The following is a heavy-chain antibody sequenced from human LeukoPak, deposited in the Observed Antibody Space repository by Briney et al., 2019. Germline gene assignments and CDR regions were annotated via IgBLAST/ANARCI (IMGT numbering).Heavy chain of an antibody. CDR3: ARDWNFAIDY. CDR1: GFTFSNYG. V-gene: IGHV3-48*01. J-gene: IGHJ4*02. CDR2: SRSSSPSM. D-gene: IGHD1-7*01. Sequence: GGSLRLSCAGSGFTFSNYGINWVRQAPGKGLEWVSYSRSSSPSMYYADSVKGRFTTSRDNAKNSLYLQMNSLRAEDTAVYYRARDWNFAIDYWGQGTLVTVSS.